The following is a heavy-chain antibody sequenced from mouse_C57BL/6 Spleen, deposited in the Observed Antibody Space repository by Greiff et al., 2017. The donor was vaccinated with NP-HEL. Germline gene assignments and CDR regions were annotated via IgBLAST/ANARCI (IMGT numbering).Heavy chain of an antibody. CDR1: GFSLTSYG. D-gene: IGHD2-4*01. CDR3: ARHEDYDGYFDV. V-gene: IGHV2-6-1*01. CDR2: IWSDGST. Sequence: VKLMESGPGLVAPSQSLSITCTVSGFSLTSYGVHWVRQPPGKGLEWLVVIWSDGSTTYNSALKSRLSISKDNSKSQVFLKMNSLQTDDTAMYYCARHEDYDGYFDVWGTGTTVTVSS. J-gene: IGHJ1*03.